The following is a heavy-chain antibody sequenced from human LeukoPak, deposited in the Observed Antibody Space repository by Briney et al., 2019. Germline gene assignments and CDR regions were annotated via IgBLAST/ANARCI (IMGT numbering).Heavy chain of an antibody. CDR3: AKGYSGSYRSYFDY. J-gene: IGHJ4*02. CDR2: VGGNGGST. Sequence: PGGSLRLSCAASGFTFSSYAVSWVRQAPGKGLEWVSTVGGNGGSTYYADSVKGRFTISGDNPKNTLYLQMNTLRAEDTALYYCAKGYSGSYRSYFDYWGQGSLVTVSS. CDR1: GFTFSSYA. V-gene: IGHV3-23*01. D-gene: IGHD1-26*01.